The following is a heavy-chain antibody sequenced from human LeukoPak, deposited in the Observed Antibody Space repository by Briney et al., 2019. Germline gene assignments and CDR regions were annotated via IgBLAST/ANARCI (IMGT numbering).Heavy chain of an antibody. Sequence: GGSLRLSCAASGFTFDDYAMHWVRQAPGKGLGWVSGISWNSGSIGYADSVKGRFTISRDNAKNSLYLQMNSLRAEDTALYYCAKVDKGSSSSRNAEYFQHWGQGTLVTVSS. CDR2: ISWNSGSI. CDR3: AKVDKGSSSSRNAEYFQH. D-gene: IGHD6-6*01. CDR1: GFTFDDYA. J-gene: IGHJ1*01. V-gene: IGHV3-9*01.